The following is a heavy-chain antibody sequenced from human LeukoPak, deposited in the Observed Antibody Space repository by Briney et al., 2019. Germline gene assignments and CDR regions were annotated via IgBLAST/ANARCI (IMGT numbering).Heavy chain of an antibody. D-gene: IGHD2-8*01. Sequence: SETLSLTCTVSGGSISNDYYWVWIRQPPGKGLEWIGSIHYYGSTYYNPSLKSRVTISVDTSKNHFSLKLNSVTAADTALYYCARQALNTKRVDWFDPWGQGTLVTVSS. V-gene: IGHV4-39*01. CDR1: GGSISNDYY. CDR3: ARQALNTKRVDWFDP. J-gene: IGHJ5*02. CDR2: IHYYGST.